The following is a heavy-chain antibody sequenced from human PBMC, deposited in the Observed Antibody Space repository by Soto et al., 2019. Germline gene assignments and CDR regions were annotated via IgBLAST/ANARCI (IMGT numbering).Heavy chain of an antibody. CDR2: IGTAGDT. Sequence: PGGSLRLSCAASGFTFSSYDMHWVRQATGKGLEWVSAIGTAGDTYYPGSVKGRFTISRENAKNSLYLQMNSLRAEYTAVYYCARGPLDNDSSGYLSVFDLCGKGTMVTV. D-gene: IGHD3-22*01. CDR1: GFTFSSYD. V-gene: IGHV3-13*01. J-gene: IGHJ3*01. CDR3: ARGPLDNDSSGYLSVFDL.